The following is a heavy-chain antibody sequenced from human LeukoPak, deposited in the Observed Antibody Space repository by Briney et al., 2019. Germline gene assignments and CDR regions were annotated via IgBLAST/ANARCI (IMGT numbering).Heavy chain of an antibody. V-gene: IGHV3-23*01. CDR1: GFTFSSYA. Sequence: AGGSLRLSCAASGFTFSSYAMSWARQAPGKGLEWVSAISGSGGSTYYADSVKGRFTISRDNSKNTLYLQMNSLRAEDTAVYYCAKARNWNDEGGFDPWGQGTLVTVSS. CDR3: AKARNWNDEGGFDP. CDR2: ISGSGGST. D-gene: IGHD1-1*01. J-gene: IGHJ5*02.